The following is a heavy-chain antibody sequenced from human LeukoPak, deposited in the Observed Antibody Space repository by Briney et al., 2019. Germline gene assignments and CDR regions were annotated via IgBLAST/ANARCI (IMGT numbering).Heavy chain of an antibody. D-gene: IGHD5-12*01. Sequence: PSETLSLTCTVSGGSISSYSWSWIRQPPGKGLEWIGSIYNSGSTNYNPSLKSRVTMSVDTSKNQFSLKLSSVTAADTAVYYCARHGGESIVAMILHAFDIWGQGTMVTVSS. CDR2: IYNSGST. CDR1: GGSISSYS. J-gene: IGHJ3*02. CDR3: ARHGGESIVAMILHAFDI. V-gene: IGHV4-59*08.